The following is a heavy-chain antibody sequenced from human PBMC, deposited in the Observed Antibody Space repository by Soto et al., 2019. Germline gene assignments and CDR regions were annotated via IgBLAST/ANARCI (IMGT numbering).Heavy chain of an antibody. CDR3: AEGGLLFLRSPGRGMDV. D-gene: IGHD1-26*01. J-gene: IGHJ6*02. CDR1: GGTFSSYA. CDR2: IMPIFATA. Sequence: QVQLVQSGAEVKKPGSSVKVSCKASGGTFSSYAISWVRQAPGQGLEWMGWIMPIFATAKYAQKFQGRVTITADEPTSTAYKELSSLRSEDTAVYYCAEGGLLFLRSPGRGMDVWGHGTTVTVSS. V-gene: IGHV1-69*12.